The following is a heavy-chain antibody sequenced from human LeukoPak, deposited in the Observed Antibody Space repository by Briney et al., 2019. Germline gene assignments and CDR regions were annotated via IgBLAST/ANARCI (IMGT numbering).Heavy chain of an antibody. D-gene: IGHD2-21*02. CDR2: ISGSGGST. J-gene: IGHJ5*02. V-gene: IGHV3-23*01. CDR1: GFTFSSYA. CDR3: AKDRRVTNARGSDWFDP. Sequence: GGSLRLSCAASGFTFSSYAMSWVRQAPGKGLEWVSAISGSGGSTYYADSVKGRFTISRDNSKNTLYLQMNSLRAEDTAVYYCAKDRRVTNARGSDWFDPWGQGTLVTVSS.